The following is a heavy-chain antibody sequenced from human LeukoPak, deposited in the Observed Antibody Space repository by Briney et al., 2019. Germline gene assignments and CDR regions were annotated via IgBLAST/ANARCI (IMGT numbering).Heavy chain of an antibody. D-gene: IGHD4-23*01. V-gene: IGHV3-30*18. Sequence: GGPLRLSCAASGFTFSSYGMHWVRQAPGKGLEWVAVILYDGSNKYYADSVKGRFTISRDNSKNTLYLQMNSLRAEDTAVYYCAKGLGGNSPQDYWGQGTLVTVSS. CDR1: GFTFSSYG. CDR2: ILYDGSNK. CDR3: AKGLGGNSPQDY. J-gene: IGHJ4*02.